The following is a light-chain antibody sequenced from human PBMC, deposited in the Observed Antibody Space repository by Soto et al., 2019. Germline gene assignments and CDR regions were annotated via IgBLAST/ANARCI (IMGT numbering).Light chain of an antibody. CDR1: QSISTY. Sequence: DIQMTQSPSSLSASVGDRVTITCGASQSISTYLNWYHQKPGKAPDLLIYAASSLKSGVTSRFSGSGSGTDFTLTITGLQPADFATYYCQQNYSIPITFGQGTRPEIK. V-gene: IGKV1-39*01. J-gene: IGKJ5*01. CDR3: QQNYSIPIT. CDR2: AAS.